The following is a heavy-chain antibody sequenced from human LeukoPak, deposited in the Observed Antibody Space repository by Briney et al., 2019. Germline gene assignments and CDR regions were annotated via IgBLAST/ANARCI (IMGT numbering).Heavy chain of an antibody. J-gene: IGHJ3*02. CDR3: ARSYYYGSGSHDAFDI. CDR1: GFTFGTYA. D-gene: IGHD3-10*01. CDR2: ISGSGGST. Sequence: GGSLRLSCAASGFTFGTYAMSWVRQAPGKGLEWVSAISGSGGSTYYADSVKGRFTISRDNSKNTLYLQMNSLRAEDTAVYYCARSYYYGSGSHDAFDIWGQGTMVTASS. V-gene: IGHV3-23*01.